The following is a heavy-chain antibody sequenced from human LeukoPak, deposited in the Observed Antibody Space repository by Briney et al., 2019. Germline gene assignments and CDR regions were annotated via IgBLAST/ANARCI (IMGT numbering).Heavy chain of an antibody. J-gene: IGHJ3*02. CDR2: INPNSGGT. Sequence: GASVKVSCKASGYTFTGYYMHWVRQAPGQGLEWMGWINPNSGGTNYAQKFQGRVTMTRDTSISTAYMELSRLRSEDTAVYYCARSPLSDVSTGNAFDIWGQGTMVTVSS. D-gene: IGHD3-16*01. V-gene: IGHV1-2*02. CDR1: GYTFTGYY. CDR3: ARSPLSDVSTGNAFDI.